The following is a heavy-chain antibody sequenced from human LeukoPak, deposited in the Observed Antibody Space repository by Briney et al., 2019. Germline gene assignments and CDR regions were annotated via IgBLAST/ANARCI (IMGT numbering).Heavy chain of an antibody. CDR1: GYTFTSYG. J-gene: IGHJ4*02. D-gene: IGHD3-9*01. Sequence: ASVKVPCKASGYTFTSYGISWVRQAPGQGLEWMGWISAYNGNTNYAQKLQGRVTMTTDTSTSTAYMELRSLRSDDTAVYYCARDGDYDILTGYSPFDYWGQGTLVTVSS. CDR2: ISAYNGNT. V-gene: IGHV1-18*01. CDR3: ARDGDYDILTGYSPFDY.